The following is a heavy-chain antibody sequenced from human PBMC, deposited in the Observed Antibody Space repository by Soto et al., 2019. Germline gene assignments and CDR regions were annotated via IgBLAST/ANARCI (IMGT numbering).Heavy chain of an antibody. D-gene: IGHD2-2*01. CDR2: ISSSGSST. Sequence: PGGSLRLSCAASGFTFNSYAMSWVRQAQGKGLEWVSAISSSGSSTYYADSVKGRFTISRDKSKNTLYLQMNSLRAEDTAVYYCTKLVVPAASSYFDHWGQGTLVTVSS. J-gene: IGHJ4*02. CDR3: TKLVVPAASSYFDH. CDR1: GFTFNSYA. V-gene: IGHV3-23*01.